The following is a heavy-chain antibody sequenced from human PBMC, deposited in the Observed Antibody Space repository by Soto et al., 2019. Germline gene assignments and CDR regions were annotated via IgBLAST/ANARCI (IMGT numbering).Heavy chain of an antibody. Sequence: QVQLQESGPGLVKPSQTLSLTCTVSGGSISSGDYYWSWIRQPPGKGLEWIGYIYYSGSTYYNPSLKSRVTLSVDTSKTPFSPKLSSVTAADPAVYYCARERPDGSRLDPWGQGTLVTVSS. CDR2: IYYSGST. CDR3: ARERPDGSRLDP. CDR1: GGSISSGDYY. J-gene: IGHJ5*02. V-gene: IGHV4-30-4*01. D-gene: IGHD6-13*01.